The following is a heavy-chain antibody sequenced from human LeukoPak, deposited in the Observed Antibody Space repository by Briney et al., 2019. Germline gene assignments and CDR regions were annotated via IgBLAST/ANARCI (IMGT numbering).Heavy chain of an antibody. J-gene: IGHJ3*02. V-gene: IGHV4-39*07. CDR2: IYYSGST. CDR3: ARVRYYDFWSGHDAFDI. CDR1: GGSISSSSYY. Sequence: SETLSLTCTVSGGSISSSSYYWGWIRQPPGKGLEWIGSIYYSGSTYYNPSLKSRVTISVDTSKNQFSLKLSSVTAADTAVYYCARVRYYDFWSGHDAFDIWGQGTMVTVSS. D-gene: IGHD3-3*01.